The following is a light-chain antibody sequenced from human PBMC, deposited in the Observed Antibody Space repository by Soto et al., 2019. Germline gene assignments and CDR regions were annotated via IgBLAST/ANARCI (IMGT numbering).Light chain of an antibody. CDR2: DAS. J-gene: IGKJ5*01. CDR1: QNINKY. CDR3: QQRSNWPIT. Sequence: EIVLTQSPGTLSLSPGERATLSCRTSQNINKYLAWYQQKPGQAPRLLIYDASNRATGIPARFSGSGSGTGFTLTISSLEPEDFAVYYCQQRSNWPITFGQGTRLEIK. V-gene: IGKV3-11*01.